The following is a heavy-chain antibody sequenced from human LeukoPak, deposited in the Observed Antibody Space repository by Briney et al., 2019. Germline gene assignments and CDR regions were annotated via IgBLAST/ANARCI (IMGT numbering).Heavy chain of an antibody. CDR3: AKTSAHYYSSTSCYRGAGYYYYMDV. J-gene: IGHJ6*03. D-gene: IGHD2-2*01. V-gene: IGHV3-7*01. CDR2: IKQDGSEK. CDR1: GFTFSSYW. Sequence: GGSLRLSCAASGFTFSSYWMSWVRQAPGKGLEWEANIKQDGSEKYYVDSVKGRFTISRDNAKNSLYLQMNSLRAEDTAVYYCAKTSAHYYSSTSCYRGAGYYYYMDVWGKGTTVTVSS.